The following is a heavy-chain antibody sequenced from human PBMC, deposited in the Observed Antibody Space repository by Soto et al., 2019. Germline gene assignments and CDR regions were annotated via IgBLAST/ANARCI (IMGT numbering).Heavy chain of an antibody. D-gene: IGHD5-18*01. CDR2: IYYSGST. V-gene: IGHV4-59*01. CDR3: ARSGYSYRWAPRAGGYYYGMDV. CDR1: GGSISSYY. Sequence: SETLSLTCTVSGGSISSYYWSWIRQPPGKGLEWIGYIYYSGSTNYNPSLKSRVTISVDTSKNQFSLKLSSVTAADTAVYYCARSGYSYRWAPRAGGYYYGMDVWGHGTTVTVSS. J-gene: IGHJ6*02.